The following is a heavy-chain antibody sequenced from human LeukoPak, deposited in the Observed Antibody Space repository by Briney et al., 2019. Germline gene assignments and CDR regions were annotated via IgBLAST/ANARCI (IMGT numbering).Heavy chain of an antibody. D-gene: IGHD6-6*01. J-gene: IGHJ4*02. Sequence: GGSLRLSCAASGFTFSSYAMSWVRQAPGKGLEWVSDISGSGGSTYYADSVKGRFTISRDNSKNRLYLQMNSLRAEDTAVYYCAKGDSYSSSAQIDYWGQGTLVTVSS. CDR3: AKGDSYSSSAQIDY. V-gene: IGHV3-23*01. CDR1: GFTFSSYA. CDR2: ISGSGGST.